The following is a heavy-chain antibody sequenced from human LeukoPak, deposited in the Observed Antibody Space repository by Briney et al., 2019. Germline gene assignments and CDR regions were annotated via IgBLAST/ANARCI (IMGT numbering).Heavy chain of an antibody. Sequence: PGGSLRLSCAACGFTFSSYGMHWVRQAPGKGLEWVAVIWYDGSNKYYADSVKGRFTISRDNSKNTLYLQMNSLRAEDTAVYYCAKDEVGGNYPYYFDYWGQGTLVTVSS. CDR1: GFTFSSYG. D-gene: IGHD4-23*01. V-gene: IGHV3-33*06. J-gene: IGHJ4*02. CDR3: AKDEVGGNYPYYFDY. CDR2: IWYDGSNK.